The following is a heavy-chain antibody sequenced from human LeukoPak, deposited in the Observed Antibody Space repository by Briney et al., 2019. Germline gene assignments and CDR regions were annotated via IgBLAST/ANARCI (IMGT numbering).Heavy chain of an antibody. D-gene: IGHD3-16*01. V-gene: IGHV1-69*06. CDR3: AGGGGDNFDY. J-gene: IGHJ4*02. CDR1: GGTFSSYA. CDR2: IIPIFGTA. Sequence: SVKVSFKASGGTFSSYAISWVRQAPGQGLEWMGGIIPIFGTANYAQKFQGRVTITADKSTSKAYVELSGLRCEDTAVYYGAGGGGDNFDYWGQGTLVTVSS.